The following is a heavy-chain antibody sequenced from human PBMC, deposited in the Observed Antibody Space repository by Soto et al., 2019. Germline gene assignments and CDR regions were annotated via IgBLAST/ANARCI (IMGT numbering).Heavy chain of an antibody. D-gene: IGHD2-15*01. CDR1: GFTFSSYA. CDR3: AKIYFIVAGSFPHAFDI. Sequence: GGSLRLSCAASGFTFSSYAMSWVRQAPGKGLEWVSAISGSGGSTYYADSVKGRFTISRDNSKNTLYLQMNSLRAEDTAVYYCAKIYFIVAGSFPHAFDIWGQGTMVTVSS. CDR2: ISGSGGST. J-gene: IGHJ3*02. V-gene: IGHV3-23*01.